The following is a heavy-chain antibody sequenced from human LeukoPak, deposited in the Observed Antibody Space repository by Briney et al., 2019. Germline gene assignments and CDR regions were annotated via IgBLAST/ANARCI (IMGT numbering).Heavy chain of an antibody. D-gene: IGHD3-16*01. V-gene: IGHV3-33*06. J-gene: IGHJ5*02. CDR1: GFTFSDYG. CDR3: ANPTDLGS. CDR2: IWSDGSNK. Sequence: GRSLRLSCAASGFTFSDYGMHWVRQAPGKGLEWVAVIWSDGSNKYYADSVKGRFTISRDSSKNTVYLQMNSLRAEDTAVYYCANPTDLGSWGQGTLVTVSS.